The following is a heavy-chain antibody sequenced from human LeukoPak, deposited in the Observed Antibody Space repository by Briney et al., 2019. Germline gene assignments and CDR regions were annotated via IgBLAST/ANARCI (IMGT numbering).Heavy chain of an antibody. CDR1: GFTFSSYA. Sequence: QTGGSLRLSCAASGFTFSSYAMSWVRQAPGKGLEWVSAISGSGGSTYYADSVKGRFTISRDNSKNTLYLQMNSLRAEDTAVYYCATFRWLQFAQIDYWGQGTLVAVSS. V-gene: IGHV3-23*01. D-gene: IGHD5-24*01. CDR3: ATFRWLQFAQIDY. CDR2: ISGSGGST. J-gene: IGHJ4*02.